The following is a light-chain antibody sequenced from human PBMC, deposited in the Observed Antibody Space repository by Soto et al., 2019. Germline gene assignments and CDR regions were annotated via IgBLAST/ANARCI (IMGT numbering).Light chain of an antibody. CDR3: QQYNHWTSIT. CDR1: QSIRTN. J-gene: IGKJ5*01. CDR2: GAS. Sequence: EIVMTQSPATLSVSPGERAILSCSASQSIRTNVSWYQQRPGQAPRLLISGASTRATDIPARFSGSGSGTEFTLIISSLQSEDFAIYYCQQYNHWTSITFGQGTRLEF. V-gene: IGKV3-15*01.